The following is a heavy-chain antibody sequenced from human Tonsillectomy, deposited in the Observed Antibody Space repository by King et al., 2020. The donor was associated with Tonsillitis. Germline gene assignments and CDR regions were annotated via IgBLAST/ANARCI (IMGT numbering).Heavy chain of an antibody. CDR1: GFSFNSFG. CDR3: AKDTGDYSSGYKRGDTFDV. CDR2: ISYDGRNK. D-gene: IGHD3-22*01. V-gene: IGHV3-30*18. J-gene: IGHJ3*01. Sequence: VQLVESGGGVVQPGRSLRLSCAASGFSFNSFGMHWVRQAPGKGLEWVAIISYDGRNKYYADSVKGRFTISRDNSKNTLYLQMNSLRPEDTADYYCAKDTGDYSSGYKRGDTFDVWGQGTVVTVSS.